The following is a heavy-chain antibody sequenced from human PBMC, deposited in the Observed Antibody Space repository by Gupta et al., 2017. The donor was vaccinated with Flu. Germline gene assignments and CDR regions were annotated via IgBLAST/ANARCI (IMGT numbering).Heavy chain of an antibody. CDR3: ARRITYGKTFDY. Sequence: QLQLQESGPGLVKPSETLSLICTVSGGSISDTSYYWGWIRQPPGKGLEWIGNVGYSGNTFYNPSLKSRVTISVDTSKNQFSLKLSSVTAADTDVYYCARRITYGKTFDYWGQGSLVTVSS. J-gene: IGHJ4*02. V-gene: IGHV4-39*01. CDR2: VGYSGNT. CDR1: GGSISDTSYY. D-gene: IGHD2/OR15-2a*01.